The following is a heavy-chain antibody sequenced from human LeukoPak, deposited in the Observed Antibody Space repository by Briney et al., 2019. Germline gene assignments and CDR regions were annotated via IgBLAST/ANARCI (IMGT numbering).Heavy chain of an antibody. Sequence: ASVKVSCKASGYTFTNYGISWLRQAPGQGLEWMGWISAYNGDTKYAQNLQGRVTMTTDTSTSTAYMELRNLRSDDTAVYYCARDNPYYYLYWGQGTLDTVSS. D-gene: IGHD3-22*01. V-gene: IGHV1-18*01. CDR1: GYTFTNYG. CDR2: ISAYNGDT. J-gene: IGHJ4*02. CDR3: ARDNPYYYLY.